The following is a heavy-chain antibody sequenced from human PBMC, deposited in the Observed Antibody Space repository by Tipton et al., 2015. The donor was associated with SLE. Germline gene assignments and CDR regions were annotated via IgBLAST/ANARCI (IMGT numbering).Heavy chain of an antibody. CDR3: ARDLTYCSDGTCYSDWFDS. V-gene: IGHV3-11*01. D-gene: IGHD2-15*01. CDR1: GFTFSDYY. Sequence: SLRLSCAASGFTFSDYYMSWIRQAPGKGLEWVSYISSSGSTIYYADSVKGRFTISRDNAKNSLYLQMNSLRPEDTAVYFCARDLTYCSDGTCYSDWFDSWGQGTLVTVSS. CDR2: ISSSGSTI. J-gene: IGHJ5*01.